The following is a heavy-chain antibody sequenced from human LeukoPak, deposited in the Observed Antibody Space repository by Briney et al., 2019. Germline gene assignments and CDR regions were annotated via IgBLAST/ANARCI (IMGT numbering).Heavy chain of an antibody. CDR2: IYYSGST. D-gene: IGHD2-2*02. CDR1: GGSISSGDYY. J-gene: IGHJ5*02. Sequence: SQTLSLTCTVSGGSISSGDYYWSWIRQPPGKGLEWIGYIYYSGSTYYNPSLKSRVTISVDTSKNQFSLKLSSVTAADTAVYYCASQTYCSSTSCYIPNWFDPWGQGTLVTASS. V-gene: IGHV4-30-4*08. CDR3: ASQTYCSSTSCYIPNWFDP.